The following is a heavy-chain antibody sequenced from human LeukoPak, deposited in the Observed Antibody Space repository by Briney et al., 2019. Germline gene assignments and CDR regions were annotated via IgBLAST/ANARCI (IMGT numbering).Heavy chain of an antibody. CDR3: ARHRAHSDYIDY. Sequence: SETLSLTCTVSGGSISSSSYYWGWIRQPPGKGLEWIGSIYYSGSTYYNPSLKSRVTISVDTSKNQFSLKLSSVTAADTSVYYCARHRAHSDYIDYWGQGTLVTVSS. CDR1: GGSISSSSYY. V-gene: IGHV4-39*01. J-gene: IGHJ4*02. D-gene: IGHD3-10*01. CDR2: IYYSGST.